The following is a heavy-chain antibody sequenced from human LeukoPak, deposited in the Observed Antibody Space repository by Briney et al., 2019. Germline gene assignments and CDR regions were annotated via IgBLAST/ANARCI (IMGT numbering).Heavy chain of an antibody. CDR2: ISSSSSTI. CDR3: ARASYGGYVGY. Sequence: PGGSLRLSCAASGFTFSSYSMNWVRQAPGKGLEWVSYISSSSSTIYYADSVKGRFTISRDNAKNSLYLQMNSLRAEGTAAYYCARASYGGYVGYWGQGTLVTVSS. CDR1: GFTFSSYS. V-gene: IGHV3-48*01. J-gene: IGHJ4*02. D-gene: IGHD5-12*01.